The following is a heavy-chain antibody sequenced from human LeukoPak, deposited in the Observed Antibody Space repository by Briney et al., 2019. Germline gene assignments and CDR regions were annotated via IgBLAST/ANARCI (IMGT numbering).Heavy chain of an antibody. D-gene: IGHD2-2*01. J-gene: IGHJ6*03. CDR2: ISAYNGNT. V-gene: IGHV1-18*01. CDR3: ARDNIVVVPAASYYYYMDV. CDR1: GYTFTSYG. Sequence: ASVKVSCKASGYTFTSYGISWVRQAPGQGLEWMGWISAYNGNTNYAQKLQGRVTMTTDTSTSTAYMELRSLRSDDTAVCYCARDNIVVVPAASYYYYMDVWGKGTTVTVSS.